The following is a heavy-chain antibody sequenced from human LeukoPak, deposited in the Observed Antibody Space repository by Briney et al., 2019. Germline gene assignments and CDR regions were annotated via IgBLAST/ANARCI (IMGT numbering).Heavy chain of an antibody. D-gene: IGHD3-22*01. CDR1: GFSFSMFA. CDR2: ISGSGENT. Sequence: PGGSLRLSCAATGFSFSMFAMTWVRRGPGKGLEWVSVISGSGENTNSADSVNGRFTTSRDNSKNTLYLQMNSLRVEDTALYYCAKIPTYYYDSSEGSDIWGQGTMVTVSS. CDR3: AKIPTYYYDSSEGSDI. J-gene: IGHJ3*02. V-gene: IGHV3-23*01.